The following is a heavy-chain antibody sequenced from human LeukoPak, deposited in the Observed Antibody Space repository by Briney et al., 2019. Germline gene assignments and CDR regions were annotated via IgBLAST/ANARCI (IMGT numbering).Heavy chain of an antibody. CDR2: IYYSGST. D-gene: IGHD2-2*01. CDR3: ARQGPDIVVVPAAPAGDI. Sequence: PSETLSLTCTVSGYSISSGYYWGWIRPPPGKGLEWIGYIYYSGSTNYNPSLKSRVTISVDTSKNQFSLKLSSVTAADTAVYYCARQGPDIVVVPAAPAGDIWGQGTMVTVSS. V-gene: IGHV4-38-2*02. CDR1: GYSISSGYY. J-gene: IGHJ3*02.